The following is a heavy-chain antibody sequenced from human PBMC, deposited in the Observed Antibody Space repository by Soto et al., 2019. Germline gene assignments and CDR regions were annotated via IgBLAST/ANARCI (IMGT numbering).Heavy chain of an antibody. CDR1: GYTFTDYF. J-gene: IGHJ4*02. V-gene: IGHV1-2*02. CDR2: INPKSGGT. D-gene: IGHD3-22*01. CDR3: ARPHSSGYYPDY. Sequence: GASVKVSCKTSGYTFTDYFIHWVRQAPGQGLEWMGWINPKSGGTNYAQKLQGRVTMTTDTSTSTAYMELRSLRSDDTAVYYCARPHSSGYYPDYWGQGTLVTVSS.